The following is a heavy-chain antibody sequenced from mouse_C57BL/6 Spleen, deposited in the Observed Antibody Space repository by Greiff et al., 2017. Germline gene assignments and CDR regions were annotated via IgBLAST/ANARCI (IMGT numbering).Heavy chain of an antibody. Sequence: VQLQQSGPELVKPGASVKISCKASGYTFTDYYMNWVKQSHGKSLEWIGDINPNNGGTSYNQKFKGKATLTVDKSSSTAYMELRSLTSEDSAVYYCAHEAMDYWGQGTSVTVSS. CDR3: AHEAMDY. CDR2: INPNNGGT. CDR1: GYTFTDYY. V-gene: IGHV1-26*01. J-gene: IGHJ4*01.